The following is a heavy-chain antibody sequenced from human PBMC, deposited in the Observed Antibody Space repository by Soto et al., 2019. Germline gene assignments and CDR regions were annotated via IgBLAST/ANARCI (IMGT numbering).Heavy chain of an antibody. CDR2: IYPGDSDT. CDR1: GYSFTNYW. Sequence: PGESLKISGKGSGYSFTNYWIAWLRQMPGKCLEWMGIIYPGDSDTKYSPSFQGQVTISADKSISTAYLQWSSLKASDTAMYYCARILASTYYYGMDVWGQGTTVTVSS. CDR3: ARILASTYYYGMDV. J-gene: IGHJ6*02. V-gene: IGHV5-51*01.